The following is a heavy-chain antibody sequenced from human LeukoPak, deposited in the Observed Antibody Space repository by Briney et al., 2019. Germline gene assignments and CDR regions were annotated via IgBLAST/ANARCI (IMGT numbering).Heavy chain of an antibody. V-gene: IGHV1-69*04. CDR3: ARGGQLGAGTSEAFDI. CDR1: GGTFSSYV. J-gene: IGHJ3*02. Sequence: SVKVSCKASGGTFSSYVISWVRQAPGQGLEWMGRIIPILGIANYAQKFQGRVTITADKSTSTAYMELSSLRSEDTAVYYCARGGQLGAGTSEAFDIWGQGTMVTVSS. D-gene: IGHD1-1*01. CDR2: IIPILGIA.